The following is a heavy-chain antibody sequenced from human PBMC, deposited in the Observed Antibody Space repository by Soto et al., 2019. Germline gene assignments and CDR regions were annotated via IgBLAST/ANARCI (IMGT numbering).Heavy chain of an antibody. J-gene: IGHJ4*02. Sequence: GASVKVSCKASGYTFTSYAIHWVRQAPGQRLEWMGWINAGNGNTKYSQKFQGRVTITRDTSASTAYMELSSLRSEDTAVYYCARVWLVVTSPDYRGQGTLVTGSS. D-gene: IGHD2-21*02. CDR2: INAGNGNT. CDR3: ARVWLVVTSPDY. CDR1: GYTFTSYA. V-gene: IGHV1-3*01.